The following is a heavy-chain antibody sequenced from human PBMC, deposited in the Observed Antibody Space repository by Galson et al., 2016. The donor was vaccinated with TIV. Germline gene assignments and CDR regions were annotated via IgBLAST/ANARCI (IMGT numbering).Heavy chain of an antibody. V-gene: IGHV4-39*01. CDR1: GSSISNSNYY. CDR3: ARLWYGEYIDY. Sequence: SETLSLTCTVSGSSISNSNYYWGWIRQPPGKGLEWIANIYYSGITYYDASLKSRVTISVDTSKSQFSLKLNSVIAADTAVYYCARLWYGEYIDYWGQGTRVTVSS. CDR2: IYYSGIT. J-gene: IGHJ4*02. D-gene: IGHD3-10*01.